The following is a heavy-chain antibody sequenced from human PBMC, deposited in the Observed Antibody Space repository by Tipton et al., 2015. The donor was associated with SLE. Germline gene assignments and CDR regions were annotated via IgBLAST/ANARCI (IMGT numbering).Heavy chain of an antibody. V-gene: IGHV1-2*06. J-gene: IGHJ5*02. CDR3: AGEGRDLLSWLDP. CDR1: GYTFTGYY. Sequence: QLVQSGPEVKKPGASVKVSCKASGYTFTGYYMHWVRQAPGQGLEWMGRINPNSGVTYYAQKFQGRVTMTRDTSISTAYMELSRLRSGDAAVDYCAGEGRDLLSWLDPWGQGTLVTVSS. CDR2: INPNSGVT. D-gene: IGHD3-9*01.